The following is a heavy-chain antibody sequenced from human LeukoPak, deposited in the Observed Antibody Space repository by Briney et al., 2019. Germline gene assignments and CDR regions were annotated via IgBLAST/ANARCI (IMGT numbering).Heavy chain of an antibody. CDR2: ISSSGSAI. V-gene: IGHV3-11*01. Sequence: GGSLRLSCAASGFTFSDYYMSWIRQAPGKGLEWVSYISSSGSAIYYADSVKGRFTISRDNAKNSLYLQMNSLRAEDTAVYFCARRRYNWNAIDYWGQGTLVTVSS. CDR1: GFTFSDYY. D-gene: IGHD1-20*01. J-gene: IGHJ4*02. CDR3: ARRRYNWNAIDY.